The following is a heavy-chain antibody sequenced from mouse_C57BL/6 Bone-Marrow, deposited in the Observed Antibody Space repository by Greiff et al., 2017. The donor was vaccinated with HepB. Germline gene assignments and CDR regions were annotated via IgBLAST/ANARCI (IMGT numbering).Heavy chain of an antibody. Sequence: VQLQQPGAELVRPGSSVKLSCKASGYTFTSYWMDWVKQRPGQGLEWIGNIYPSDSETHYNQKFKDKATLTVDKSSSTAYMQLSSLTSEDSAVYYCARGGLTGGYWGQGTTLTVSS. J-gene: IGHJ2*01. CDR2: IYPSDSET. CDR1: GYTFTSYW. D-gene: IGHD3-1*01. V-gene: IGHV1-61*01. CDR3: ARGGLTGGY.